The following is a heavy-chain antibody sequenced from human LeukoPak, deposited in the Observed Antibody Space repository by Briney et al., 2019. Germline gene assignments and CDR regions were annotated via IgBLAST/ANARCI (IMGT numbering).Heavy chain of an antibody. CDR2: FSSVGSYK. D-gene: IGHD5-12*01. CDR3: ALMRGYSGYDLDK. V-gene: IGHV3-21*01. CDR1: GFTFSTYS. J-gene: IGHJ4*02. Sequence: GGSLRLSCVATGFTFSTYSMNWVRQAPGQGLEWVALFSSVGSYKYYADSVKGRFTISRDNAKKLLYLQLNSLRAADTAVYYCALMRGYSGYDLDKWGQGTLVTVSS.